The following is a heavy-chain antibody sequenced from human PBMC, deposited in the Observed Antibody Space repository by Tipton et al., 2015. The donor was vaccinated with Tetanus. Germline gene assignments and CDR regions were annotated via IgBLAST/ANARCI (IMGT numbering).Heavy chain of an antibody. V-gene: IGHV3-23*01. CDR3: ARDPNRSGWYPAYFDF. CDR2: ISVSGTT. J-gene: IGHJ4*02. D-gene: IGHD6-19*01. Sequence: GSLRLSCVASGLPFSDFAMTWVRQAPGKGLDWVSTISVSGTTYNADSVKGRFTISRDNSKNTLFLQMNSLRTEDTAFYYCARDPNRSGWYPAYFDFWGQGTLVTVSS. CDR1: GLPFSDFA.